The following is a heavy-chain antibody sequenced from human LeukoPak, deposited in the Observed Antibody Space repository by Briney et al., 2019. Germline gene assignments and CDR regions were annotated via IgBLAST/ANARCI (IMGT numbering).Heavy chain of an antibody. CDR1: GFTFSSYA. D-gene: IGHD3-3*01. J-gene: IGHJ4*02. V-gene: IGHV3-23*01. CDR2: ISGSGGST. CDR3: ASKGRGPDYYFYY. Sequence: GGSLRLSCAASGFTFSSYAMSWVRQPPGKGLEWVSAISGSGGSTYYADSVKGRFTISRDNSKNTLYLQMNSLRAEDTAEYYWASKGRGPDYYFYYWGQGTLGTVSS.